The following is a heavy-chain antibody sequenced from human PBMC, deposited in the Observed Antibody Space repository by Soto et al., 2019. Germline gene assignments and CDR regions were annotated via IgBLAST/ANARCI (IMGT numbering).Heavy chain of an antibody. CDR2: IHYTGSV. CDR1: GGSLNSEHYH. J-gene: IGHJ6*02. V-gene: IGHV4-30-4*01. CDR3: VGEDDGGDRDYYGLDV. Sequence: PSETLSLTCTVSGGSLNSEHYHWTWIRQAPGKGLEWIGYIHYTGSVRYNPSLQSRITMSVDTSKNLFSLNLSSVTAADTAVYFCVGEDDGGDRDYYGLDVWGQGTMVTVS. D-gene: IGHD2-21*02.